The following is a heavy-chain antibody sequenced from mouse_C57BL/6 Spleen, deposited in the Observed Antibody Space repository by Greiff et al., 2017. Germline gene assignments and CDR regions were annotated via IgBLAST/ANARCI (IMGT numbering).Heavy chain of an antibody. J-gene: IGHJ2*01. Sequence: QVQLQQPGAELVMPGASVKLSCKASGYTFTSYWMHWVKQRPGQGLEWIGEIDPSDSYTNYNQKFKGKSTLTVDKSSSTAYMQLSSLTSEDSAVYYCAREALKTTVAFKNYFDYWGQGTTLTVSS. CDR1: GYTFTSYW. CDR3: AREALKTTVAFKNYFDY. D-gene: IGHD1-1*01. V-gene: IGHV1-69*01. CDR2: IDPSDSYT.